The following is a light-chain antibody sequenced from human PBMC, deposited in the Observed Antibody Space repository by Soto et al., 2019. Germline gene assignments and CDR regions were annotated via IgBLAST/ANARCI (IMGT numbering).Light chain of an antibody. CDR1: SSDVGGYNY. CDR2: DVS. J-gene: IGLJ1*01. Sequence: QSALTQPRSVSGSPGQSVTISCTGTSSDVGGYNYVSWYQQHSGKAPKLMISDVSKRPSGVPDRFSGSKSGNTASLTISGLQAEDEADYYCCSYAGSYTSYVFGTGTKLTVL. CDR3: CSYAGSYTSYV. V-gene: IGLV2-11*01.